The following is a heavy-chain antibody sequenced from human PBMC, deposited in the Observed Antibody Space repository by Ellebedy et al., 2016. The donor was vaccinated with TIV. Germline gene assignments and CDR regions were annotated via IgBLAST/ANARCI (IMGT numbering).Heavy chain of an antibody. CDR1: GGSISSYY. CDR3: AGSSGWTAYYFDY. Sequence: SETLSLXXTVSGGSISSYYWSWIRQPPGKGLEWIGYIYYSGSTNYNPSLKSRVTISVDTSKNQFSLKLSSVTAADTAVYYCAGSSGWTAYYFDYWGQGTLVTVSS. D-gene: IGHD6-19*01. CDR2: IYYSGST. J-gene: IGHJ4*02. V-gene: IGHV4-59*01.